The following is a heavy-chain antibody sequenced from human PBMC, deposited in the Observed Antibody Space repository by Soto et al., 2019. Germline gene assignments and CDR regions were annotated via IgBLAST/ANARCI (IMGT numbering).Heavy chain of an antibody. Sequence: PSETLSLTCTVSGGSISSYYWSWIRQPPGKGLEWIGYIYYSGSTNYNPSLKSRVTMSVDTSKNQFSLKLSSVTAADTAVYYCARERGYSYGSDYGMDVWGQGTTVTVSS. D-gene: IGHD5-18*01. CDR2: IYYSGST. V-gene: IGHV4-59*01. CDR3: ARERGYSYGSDYGMDV. CDR1: GGSISSYY. J-gene: IGHJ6*02.